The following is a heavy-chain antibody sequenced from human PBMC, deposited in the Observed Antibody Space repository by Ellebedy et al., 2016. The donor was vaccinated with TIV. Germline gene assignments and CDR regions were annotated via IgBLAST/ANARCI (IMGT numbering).Heavy chain of an antibody. Sequence: GESLKISXAASGFTFSSYGMHWVRQAPGKGLEWVAVIWYDGSNKYYADSVKGRFTISRDNSKNTLYLQMNSLRAEDTAVYYCAKDFDYGDYGSGDAFDIWGQGTMVTVSS. CDR3: AKDFDYGDYGSGDAFDI. J-gene: IGHJ3*02. D-gene: IGHD4-17*01. CDR2: IWYDGSNK. V-gene: IGHV3-33*06. CDR1: GFTFSSYG.